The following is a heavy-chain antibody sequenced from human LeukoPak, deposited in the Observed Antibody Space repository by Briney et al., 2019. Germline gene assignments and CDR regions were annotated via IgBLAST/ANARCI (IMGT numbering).Heavy chain of an antibody. CDR1: GFTFSSYL. V-gene: IGHV3-74*01. Sequence: GGSLRLSGAASGFTFSSYLMHWVRQAPGKRLVWVSRINSDGSSTSYADSVKGRFTISRDNAKNTLYLQMNSLRAEDTAVYYCARCYYDSSGYSSWGYYYYGMDVWGQGTTVTVSS. CDR2: INSDGSST. D-gene: IGHD3-22*01. CDR3: ARCYYDSSGYSSWGYYYYGMDV. J-gene: IGHJ6*02.